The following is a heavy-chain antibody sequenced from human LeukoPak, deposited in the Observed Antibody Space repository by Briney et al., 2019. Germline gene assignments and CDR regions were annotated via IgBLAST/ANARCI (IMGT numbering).Heavy chain of an antibody. V-gene: IGHV3-48*03. Sequence: GGSLRLSCAASGLTFRSYEMNWVRQAPGKGLEWVSYISESGSTIYYADSVKGRFTISRDNAKNSLYLQMNSLRAEDTAVYYCAREGAGDGFDVWGQGTMVTASS. CDR1: GLTFRSYE. J-gene: IGHJ3*01. CDR3: AREGAGDGFDV. CDR2: ISESGSTI.